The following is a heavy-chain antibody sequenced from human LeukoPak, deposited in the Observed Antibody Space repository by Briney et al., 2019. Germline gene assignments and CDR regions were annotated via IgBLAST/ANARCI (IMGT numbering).Heavy chain of an antibody. CDR1: GGSISSYY. CDR3: ARVLFPYYGSGSYYIFDY. J-gene: IGHJ4*02. CDR2: IYTSGST. V-gene: IGHV4-4*07. D-gene: IGHD3-10*01. Sequence: NPSETLSLTCTVSGGSISSYYRSWIRQPAGKGLEWIGRIYTSGSTNYNPSLKSRVTMSVDTSKNQFSLKLSSVTAADTAVYYCARVLFPYYGSGSYYIFDYWGQGTLVTVSS.